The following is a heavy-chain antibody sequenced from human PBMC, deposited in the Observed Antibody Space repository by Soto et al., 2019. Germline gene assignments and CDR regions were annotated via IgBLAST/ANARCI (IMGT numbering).Heavy chain of an antibody. CDR2: ISSGSSDI. CDR3: ARDVPAY. V-gene: IGHV3-21*01. Sequence: GGSLRLSCAASGFTFSSYTMNWVRQAPGKGLEWVSSISSGSSDIYYADSMKGRFTISRDNANSSLYLQMNSLRAEDTAVYYCARDVPAYWGQGTLVTVSS. J-gene: IGHJ4*02. CDR1: GFTFSSYT. D-gene: IGHD2-2*01.